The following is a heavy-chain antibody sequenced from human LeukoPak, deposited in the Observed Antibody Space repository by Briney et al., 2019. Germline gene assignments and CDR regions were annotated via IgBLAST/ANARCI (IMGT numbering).Heavy chain of an antibody. CDR2: IKQDGSEK. CDR1: GFMFSSYW. J-gene: IGHJ3*02. D-gene: IGHD3-16*01. CDR3: ARMGLPHCFDI. V-gene: IGHV3-7*04. Sequence: GGSLRLSCAASGFMFSSYWMSWVRQAPGSGLEWVANIKQDGSEKCYVDSVKGRFTIYRDNAKNSLFLQMNSLRPDDTAVYYCARMGLPHCFDIWGQGTKVTVSS.